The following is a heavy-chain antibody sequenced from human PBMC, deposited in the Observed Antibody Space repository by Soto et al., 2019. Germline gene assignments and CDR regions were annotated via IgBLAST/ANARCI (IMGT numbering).Heavy chain of an antibody. CDR1: GFTFSSYA. CDR3: AKPASMTIRDGFDH. Sequence: EVQVLESGGGLVQPGGSLRLSCAASGFTFSSYAMSWVRQAPGQGLGWVSAISGSGSNPYYADSVKGRFTISSDNSKTTLYLQMNSLRAEDTALYYCAKPASMTIRDGFDHWGQGTLVTVSS. V-gene: IGHV3-23*01. J-gene: IGHJ4*02. CDR2: ISGSGSNP. D-gene: IGHD4-17*01.